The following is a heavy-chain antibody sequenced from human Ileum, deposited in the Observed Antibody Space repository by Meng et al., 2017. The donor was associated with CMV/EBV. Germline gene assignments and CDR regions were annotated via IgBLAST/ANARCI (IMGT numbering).Heavy chain of an antibody. V-gene: IGHV1-2*02. Sequence: QVHRVQSGAEVKKPGASLRSSWKASGYNFIGYYMQWVRQAPGQGLEWMGWINPDNGGTNYAQKFQGRVTMTRDTSITTAYMELSRLRSDDTAIYYCAKYRYGLGFDYWGQGTLVTVSS. CDR1: GYNFIGYY. CDR3: AKYRYGLGFDY. D-gene: IGHD5-18*01. CDR2: INPDNGGT. J-gene: IGHJ4*02.